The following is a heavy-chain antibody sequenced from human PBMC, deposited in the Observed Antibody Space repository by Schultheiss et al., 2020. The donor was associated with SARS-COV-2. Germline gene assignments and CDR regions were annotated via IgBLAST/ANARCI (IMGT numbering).Heavy chain of an antibody. V-gene: IGHV3-48*01. D-gene: IGHD3-3*01. CDR1: GFTFSSYS. CDR3: ARSKGMFWSGYYNDAFDI. J-gene: IGHJ3*02. CDR2: ISSSSSTI. Sequence: GGSLRLSCAASGFTFSSYSMNWVRQAPGKGLEWVSYISSSSSTIYYADSVNGRFTISRDNAKNTLYLQMNSLRAEDTAVYYCARSKGMFWSGYYNDAFDIWGQGTMVNVSS.